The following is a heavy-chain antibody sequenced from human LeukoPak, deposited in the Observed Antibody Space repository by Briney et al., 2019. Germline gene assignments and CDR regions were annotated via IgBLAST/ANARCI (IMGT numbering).Heavy chain of an antibody. Sequence: SVKVSCKASGYTFIDYYMHWVRQAPGQGLEWMGGIIPIFGTANYAQKFQGRVTITADESTSTAYMELSSLRSEDTAVYYCARDYYYDSSDPAPAFDIWGQGTMVTVSS. J-gene: IGHJ3*02. CDR2: IIPIFGTA. D-gene: IGHD3-22*01. CDR3: ARDYYYDSSDPAPAFDI. CDR1: GYTFIDYY. V-gene: IGHV1-69*13.